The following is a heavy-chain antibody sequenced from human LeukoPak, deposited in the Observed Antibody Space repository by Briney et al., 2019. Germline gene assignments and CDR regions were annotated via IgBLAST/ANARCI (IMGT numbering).Heavy chain of an antibody. CDR2: IKSKTDGETT. Sequence: GGSLRLSCAASGFTFSNAWMSWVRQAPGKGLEWVGRIKSKTDGETTDYAAPVKGRFTISRDDSKHTLHLQMNSLKTEDTAVYYCTTAAVYWGQGTLVTVSS. D-gene: IGHD6-13*01. CDR3: TTAAVY. V-gene: IGHV3-15*01. CDR1: GFTFSNAW. J-gene: IGHJ4*02.